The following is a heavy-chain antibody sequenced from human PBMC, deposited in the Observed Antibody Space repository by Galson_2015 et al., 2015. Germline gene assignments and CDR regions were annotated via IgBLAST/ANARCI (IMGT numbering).Heavy chain of an antibody. D-gene: IGHD3-22*01. J-gene: IGHJ4*02. CDR2: ISGSAGST. Sequence: SLRLSCAASGFTFSSYAMSWVRQAPGKGLEWVSAISGSAGSTYYADSVKGRFTISRDNSKNTLYLQMNSLRAEDTAIYYCAKDSYFDSSGYLGGSLDYWGQGTLVTVSS. V-gene: IGHV3-23*01. CDR1: GFTFSSYA. CDR3: AKDSYFDSSGYLGGSLDY.